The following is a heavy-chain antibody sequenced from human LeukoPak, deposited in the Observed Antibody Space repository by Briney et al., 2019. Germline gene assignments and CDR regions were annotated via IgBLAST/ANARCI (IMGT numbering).Heavy chain of an antibody. CDR1: GGSFSGYY. CDR2: INHSGST. V-gene: IGHV4-34*01. CDR3: ARDTTYYYGSGSYGAFDI. D-gene: IGHD3-10*01. J-gene: IGHJ3*02. Sequence: SETLSLTCAVYGGSFSGYYWNWIRQPPGKGPEWIGEINHSGSTNYNPSLKSRVTISVDTSKNQFSLKLSSVTAADTAVYYCARDTTYYYGSGSYGAFDIWGQGTMVTVSS.